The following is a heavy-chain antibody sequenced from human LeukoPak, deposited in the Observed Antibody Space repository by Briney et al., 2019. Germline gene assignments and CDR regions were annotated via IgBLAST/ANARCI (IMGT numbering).Heavy chain of an antibody. CDR2: IRSKAYGETA. CDR3: TRDRGAYNLYDY. CDR1: GFTFGDYA. Sequence: GGSPRLSCTASGFTFGDYAMSWIRQAPGKGLEWVGFIRSKAYGETADYAASVKGRFTISRDDSKAIAYLQMNSLKTEDTAVYHCTRDRGAYNLYDYWGQGALVTVSS. V-gene: IGHV3-49*03. J-gene: IGHJ4*02. D-gene: IGHD1-1*01.